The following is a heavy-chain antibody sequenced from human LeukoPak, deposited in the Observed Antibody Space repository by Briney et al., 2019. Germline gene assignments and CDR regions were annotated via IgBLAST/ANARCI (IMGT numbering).Heavy chain of an antibody. CDR2: ISSNGGST. J-gene: IGHJ4*02. Sequence: PGGSLRLSCAASGFTFSSYAMHWVRQAPGKGLEYVSAISSNGGSTYYANSVKGRFTISRDNSKNTLYLQMGSLRAEDMAVYYCARGTTLGGSYFVYWGQGTLVTVSS. CDR3: ARGTTLGGSYFVY. D-gene: IGHD1-1*01. V-gene: IGHV3-64*01. CDR1: GFTFSSYA.